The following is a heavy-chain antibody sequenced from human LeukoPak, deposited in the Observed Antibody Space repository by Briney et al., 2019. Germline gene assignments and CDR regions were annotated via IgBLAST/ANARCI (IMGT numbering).Heavy chain of an antibody. CDR2: INVGNGNT. D-gene: IGHD6-13*01. CDR1: GYTFTTYA. Sequence: ASVKVSCKASGYTFTTYALTWVRQAPGQRLEWMGWINVGNGNTKSSQKFQGRVTITRDMSASTAYMELSSLRSEDTAVYYCARGLGYCVFDPWGQGTLVTASS. J-gene: IGHJ5*02. V-gene: IGHV1-3*01. CDR3: ARGLGYCVFDP.